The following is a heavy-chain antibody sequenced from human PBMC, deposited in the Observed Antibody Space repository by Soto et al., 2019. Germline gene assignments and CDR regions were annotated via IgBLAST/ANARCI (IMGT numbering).Heavy chain of an antibody. J-gene: IGHJ6*02. CDR2: ISWDAGST. CDR1: GFTFDDYA. Sequence: GESLKISCAASGFTFDDYAMHWVRQAPGTGLEWVSLISWDAGSTYYADSVKGRFTISRDNSKNSLYLQMNSLRAEDTALYYCAKAPRREVYCYGMDFWGQGTTVTVSS. V-gene: IGHV3-43D*03. D-gene: IGHD1-26*01. CDR3: AKAPRREVYCYGMDF.